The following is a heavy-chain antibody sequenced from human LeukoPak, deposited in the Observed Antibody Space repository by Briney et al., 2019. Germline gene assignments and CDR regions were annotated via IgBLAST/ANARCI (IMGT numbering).Heavy chain of an antibody. CDR2: LNEDGGIT. J-gene: IGHJ4*02. CDR3: TRDIGGRSAY. Sequence: GGSLRLSCEASGFSSSSFWMHWVRHAPGGGLVWVSRLNEDGGITNYADFAKGRFTISRDNAGNTLYLQMNSLSADDTAVYYCTRDIGGRSAYWGQGTLVTVSS. CDR1: GFSSSSFW. V-gene: IGHV3-74*01. D-gene: IGHD3-16*01.